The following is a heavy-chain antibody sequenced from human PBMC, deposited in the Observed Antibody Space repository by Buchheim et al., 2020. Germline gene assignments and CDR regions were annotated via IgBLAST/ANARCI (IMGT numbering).Heavy chain of an antibody. CDR3: AKEPGYSKHLRGGVFDY. V-gene: IGHV3-33*06. CDR1: GFTFSSYG. CDR2: IWYDGSNK. Sequence: QVQLVESGGGVVQPGRSLRLSCAASGFTFSSYGMHWVRQAPGKGLEWVAVIWYDGSNKYYADSVKGRFTISRDNSKNTLYLQMNSLRAEDTAVYYCAKEPGYSKHLRGGVFDYWGQGTL. D-gene: IGHD4-11*01. J-gene: IGHJ4*02.